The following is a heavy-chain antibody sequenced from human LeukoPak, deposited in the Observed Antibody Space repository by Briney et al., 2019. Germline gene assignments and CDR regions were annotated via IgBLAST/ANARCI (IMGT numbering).Heavy chain of an antibody. CDR3: ARGSTYDFWSGDALDA. CDR2: ISGSAEKT. D-gene: IGHD3-3*01. V-gene: IGHV3-23*01. J-gene: IGHJ3*01. CDR1: GFAFSSHA. Sequence: PGESLRLSCAASGFAFSSHAMTWVRQAPGKGLEWVSSISGSAEKTYYADSVKGRFTISRDSSQKILNLQMNNLRVEDTATYYCARGSTYDFWSGDALDAWGQGTMVTVAS.